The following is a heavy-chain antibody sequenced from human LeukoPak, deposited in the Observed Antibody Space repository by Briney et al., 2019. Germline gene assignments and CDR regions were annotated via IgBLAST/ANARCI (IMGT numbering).Heavy chain of an antibody. CDR1: GGSIIPYY. D-gene: IGHD1-1*01. J-gene: IGHJ6*03. CDR3: ARENGGNSYYMDV. CDR2: IYYSGTS. V-gene: IGHV4-59*01. Sequence: PSETLSLNCTVTGGSIIPYYWIWIRQSPGKGLDWIGYIYYSGTSKYNPSLKSRVTISLDMSNTQFSLELSSVTVADTAVYYCARENGGNSYYMDVWGKGTTVTVSS.